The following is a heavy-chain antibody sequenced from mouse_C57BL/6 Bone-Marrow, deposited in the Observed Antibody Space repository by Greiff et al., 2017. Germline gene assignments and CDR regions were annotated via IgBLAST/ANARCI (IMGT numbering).Heavy chain of an antibody. CDR1: GFTFSDYG. Sequence: EVMLVESGGGLVKPGGSLKLSCAASGFTFSDYGMHWVRQAPEKGLEWVAYISSGSSTIYYADTVTGRFTISRDNARNPLFLQMTSLRYEDTAKYYCARLNAMDYWGRGTSVTVSA. CDR3: ARLNAMDY. J-gene: IGHJ4*01. V-gene: IGHV5-17*01. CDR2: ISSGSSTI.